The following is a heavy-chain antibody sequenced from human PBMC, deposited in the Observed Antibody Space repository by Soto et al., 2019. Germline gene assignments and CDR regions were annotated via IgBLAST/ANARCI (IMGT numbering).Heavy chain of an antibody. Sequence: QLQLQESGPGLVKPSETLSLTCTVSGGSISSSSYYWGWIRQPPGKGLEWIGSIYYSGSTYYNPSLKSRVTISVDTSKNQFSLKLSSVTAADTAVYYCARRLYYDSSGFEGGGMDDWGQGTTVTVSS. V-gene: IGHV4-39*01. J-gene: IGHJ6*02. CDR2: IYYSGST. CDR3: ARRLYYDSSGFEGGGMDD. CDR1: GGSISSSSYY. D-gene: IGHD3-22*01.